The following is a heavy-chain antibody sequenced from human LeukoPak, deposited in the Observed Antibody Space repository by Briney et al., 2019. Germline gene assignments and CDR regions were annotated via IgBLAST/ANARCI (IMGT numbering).Heavy chain of an antibody. CDR1: GFTFSSYS. CDR3: ARGLGVTSLSLFDY. D-gene: IGHD3/OR15-3a*01. Sequence: GGSLRLSCAASGFTFSSYSMNWVRQAPGKGLEWVSSISSSSYIYYADSVKGRFTISRDNAKNSLYLQMNSLRAEDTAVYYCARGLGVTSLSLFDYWGQGTLVTVSS. J-gene: IGHJ4*02. CDR2: ISSSSYI. V-gene: IGHV3-21*01.